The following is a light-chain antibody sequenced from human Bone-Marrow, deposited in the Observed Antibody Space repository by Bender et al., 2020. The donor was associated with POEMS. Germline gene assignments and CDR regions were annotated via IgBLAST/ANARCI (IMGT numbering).Light chain of an antibody. CDR1: SRDIGTYDY. J-gene: IGLJ3*02. Sequence: QSALTQPASVSGSPGQSITISCTGTSRDIGTYDYVSWYQQHPGKAPKLMIYEVSRWPSGVSHRFSGSKSGNTASLTISGLQAEDEADYYCSSYAGNNVMFGGGTKLTVL. CDR3: SSYAGNNVM. V-gene: IGLV2-14*01. CDR2: EVS.